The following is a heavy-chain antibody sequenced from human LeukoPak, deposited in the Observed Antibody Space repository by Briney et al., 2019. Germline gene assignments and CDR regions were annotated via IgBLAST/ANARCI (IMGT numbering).Heavy chain of an antibody. CDR2: ISRSGNTT. V-gene: IGHV3-64*02. D-gene: IGHD6-13*01. J-gene: IGHJ4*02. CDR1: GFSFRSYA. CDR3: ATPGSS. Sequence: GGSLRLSCTASGFSFRSYAMHWGRQAPGKGLEYVSAISRSGNTTYYADSVKGRFIVSRDNSKKTLFLQMSDLRPEDTAVYYCATPGSSWGQGSLVSVSS.